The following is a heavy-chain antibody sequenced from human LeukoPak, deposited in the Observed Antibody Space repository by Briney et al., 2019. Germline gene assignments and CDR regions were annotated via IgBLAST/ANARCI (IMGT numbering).Heavy chain of an antibody. CDR1: GGSFSGYY. D-gene: IGHD6-19*01. CDR2: INHSGST. V-gene: IGHV4-34*01. CDR3: ARGVTQWLVRGDDNWFDP. Sequence: PSETLSLTCAVYGGSFSGYYWSWIRQPPGKGLEWIGEINHSGSTNYNPSLKSRVTISVDTSKNQFSLKLSSVTAADTAVYYCARGVTQWLVRGDDNWFDPWGQGTLVTVSS. J-gene: IGHJ5*02.